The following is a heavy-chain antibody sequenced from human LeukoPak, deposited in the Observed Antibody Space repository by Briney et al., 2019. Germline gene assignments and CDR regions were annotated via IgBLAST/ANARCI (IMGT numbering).Heavy chain of an antibody. V-gene: IGHV4-39*07. CDR3: ARTAELLWFGESRHPLDY. CDR1: GGSINSKNYY. D-gene: IGHD3-10*01. CDR2: VYYSGTT. Sequence: KASETLSLTCSVSGGSINSKNYYWGWIRQSPGKGLEWIGTVYYSGTTHYNPSLNGRVSISIDTSKNQFSLRLTSVTAADTAVYYCARTAELLWFGESRHPLDYWGQGTLVTVSS. J-gene: IGHJ4*02.